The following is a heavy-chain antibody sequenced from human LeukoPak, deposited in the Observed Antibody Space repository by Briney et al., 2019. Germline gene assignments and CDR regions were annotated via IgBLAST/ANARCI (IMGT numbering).Heavy chain of an antibody. D-gene: IGHD3-16*01. CDR1: GFTFSSYW. Sequence: GGSLRLFCAASGFTFSSYWMSWVRQAPGKGLEWVANKQQDGSEKYYVDSVKGRFTISRDNDKNSLYLQMNSLRAEDTAVYYCARRIWGSPQPVFDYWGQGTLVTLSS. CDR3: ARRIWGSPQPVFDY. V-gene: IGHV3-7*01. J-gene: IGHJ4*02. CDR2: KQQDGSEK.